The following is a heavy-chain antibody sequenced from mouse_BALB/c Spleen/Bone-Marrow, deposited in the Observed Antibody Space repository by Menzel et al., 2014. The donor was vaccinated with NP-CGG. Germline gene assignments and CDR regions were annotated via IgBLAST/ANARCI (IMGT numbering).Heavy chain of an antibody. Sequence: EVNVVESGGALVQPGGSRKLSCAASGFTFSSFGMRWVRQAPEKGLEWVAYISSGSSTIYYADTVMGRFTISRDNPKNTLFLQMTSLRSEDTAMYYCARSGSSSGYFDYWGQGTTLTVSS. CDR2: ISSGSSTI. D-gene: IGHD1-1*01. CDR3: ARSGSSSGYFDY. CDR1: GFTFSSFG. V-gene: IGHV5-17*02. J-gene: IGHJ2*01.